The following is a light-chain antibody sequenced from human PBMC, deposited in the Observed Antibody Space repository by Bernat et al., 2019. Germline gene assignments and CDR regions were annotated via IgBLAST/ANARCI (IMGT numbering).Light chain of an antibody. CDR2: STN. CDR3: AAWDDNMSGLDQV. Sequence: QSVLTQPPSASGTPGQRVTISCSGSSSNIGSNYVYWYQQLPGTAPKLPIYSTNQRPSGVPDRFSGSKPGTPAALAISGLRCEDEADYYCAAWDDNMSGLDQVLGDGNKLTAL. J-gene: IGLJ3*02. CDR1: SSNIGSNY. V-gene: IGLV1-47*02.